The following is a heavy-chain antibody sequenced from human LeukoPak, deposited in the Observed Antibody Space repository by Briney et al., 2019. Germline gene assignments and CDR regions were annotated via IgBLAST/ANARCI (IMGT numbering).Heavy chain of an antibody. V-gene: IGHV1-8*03. CDR1: GYTFTSYD. CDR2: MNPNSGNT. CDR3: ARAPSGSYYEAFDI. Sequence: ASVTVSCKASGYTFTSYDINWVRQATGQGLEWMGWMNPNSGNTGYAQKFQGRVTFTRNTSIRTAYMELSSLRSEDTAVYYCARAPSGSYYEAFDIWGQGTIVTVSS. D-gene: IGHD1-26*01. J-gene: IGHJ3*02.